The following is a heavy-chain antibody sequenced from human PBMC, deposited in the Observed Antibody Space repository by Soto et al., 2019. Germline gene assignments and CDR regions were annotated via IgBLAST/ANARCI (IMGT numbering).Heavy chain of an antibody. CDR1: GGSVSSYY. D-gene: IGHD5-18*01. CDR3: ARNSYGREIDY. V-gene: IGHV4-59*02. Sequence: PSETLSLTCAVSGGSVSSYYWSWIRQPPGKGLEWIGSIYYSGSTYYNPSLKSRVTISVVTSKNQFSLKLSSVTAADTAVYYCARNSYGREIDYWGQGTLVTVSS. CDR2: IYYSGST. J-gene: IGHJ4*02.